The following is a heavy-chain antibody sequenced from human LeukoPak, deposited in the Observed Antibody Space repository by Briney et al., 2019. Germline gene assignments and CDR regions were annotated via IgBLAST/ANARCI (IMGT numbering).Heavy chain of an antibody. V-gene: IGHV4-59*01. CDR2: IYVSGNT. CDR1: GDSISEYY. CDR3: ARDHGWSGFNWFDP. Sequence: SETLSLTCSVSGDSISEYYWSWIRQPPGKGLEWIGYIYVSGNTNYNPSLKSRVTLSLDTSKNQFSLKMTSMTAADTAIYYCARDHGWSGFNWFDPWGQGTLVTVSS. J-gene: IGHJ5*02. D-gene: IGHD3-3*01.